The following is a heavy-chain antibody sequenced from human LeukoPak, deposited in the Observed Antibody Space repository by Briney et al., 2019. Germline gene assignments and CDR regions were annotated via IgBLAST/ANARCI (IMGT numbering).Heavy chain of an antibody. D-gene: IGHD3-22*01. V-gene: IGHV4-30-4*01. CDR1: GGSISSGDYY. J-gene: IGHJ4*02. CDR2: IYYSGST. CDR3: ARVGSGSGYLIGGIDY. Sequence: SETLSLTCTVSGGSISSGDYYWSWIRQPPGKGLEWIGYIYYSGSTYYNPSLKSRVTISVDTSKNQFSLKLSSVTAADTAVYYCARVGSGSGYLIGGIDYWGQGTLVTASS.